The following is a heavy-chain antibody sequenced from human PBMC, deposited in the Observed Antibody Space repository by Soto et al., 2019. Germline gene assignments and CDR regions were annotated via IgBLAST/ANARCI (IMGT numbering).Heavy chain of an antibody. CDR1: GGSISSYY. CDR2: IHYSGST. D-gene: IGHD3-3*01. CDR3: ARGFGVVPTGYFDY. J-gene: IGHJ4*02. Sequence: SETLSLTCTVSGGSISSYYWSWIWQPPGKGLEWIGYIHYSGSTNYNPSLKSRVTISVDTSKNQFSLKLSSVTAADTAVYYCARGFGVVPTGYFDYWGQGTLVTVSS. V-gene: IGHV4-59*01.